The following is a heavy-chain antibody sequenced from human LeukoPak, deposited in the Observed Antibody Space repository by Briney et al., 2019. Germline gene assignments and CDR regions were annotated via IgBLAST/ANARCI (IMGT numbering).Heavy chain of an antibody. D-gene: IGHD1-26*01. Sequence: SETLSLTCAVYGGSFSGYYWSWIRQPPGKGLEWIGEINHSGSTNYNPSLKSRVTISVDTSKNQFSLKLSSVTAADTAVYYCARGAKKPAIVGAIRGYFDYWGQGTLVTVSS. J-gene: IGHJ4*02. CDR1: GGSFSGYY. CDR3: ARGAKKPAIVGAIRGYFDY. V-gene: IGHV4-34*01. CDR2: INHSGST.